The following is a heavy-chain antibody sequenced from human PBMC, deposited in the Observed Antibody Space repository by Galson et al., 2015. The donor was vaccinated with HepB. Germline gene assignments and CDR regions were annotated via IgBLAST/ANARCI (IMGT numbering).Heavy chain of an antibody. CDR2: IIPIFGTA. D-gene: IGHD1-26*01. J-gene: IGHJ4*02. CDR3: ARVHVGATEFFDY. CDR1: GGTFSSYA. V-gene: IGHV1-69*06. Sequence: SVKVSCKASGGTFSSYAISWVRQAPGQGLEWMGGIIPIFGTANYAQKFQGRVTITADKSTSTAYMELSSLRSEDTAVYYCARVHVGATEFFDYWGQGTLVTVSS.